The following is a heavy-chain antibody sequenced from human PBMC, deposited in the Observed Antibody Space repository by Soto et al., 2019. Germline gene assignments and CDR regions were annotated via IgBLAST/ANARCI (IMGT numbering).Heavy chain of an antibody. CDR2: INSDGSST. CDR1: GFTFSSYW. D-gene: IGHD1-1*01. J-gene: IGHJ6*02. V-gene: IGHV3-74*01. CDR3: AGTNPYYYYGMDL. Sequence: GGSLRLSCAASGFTFSSYWMHWVRQAPGKGLVWVSRINSDGSSTSYADSVKGRFSISRDNAKASLYLQIHSLRAEDTALYYCAGTNPYYYYGMDLWGQGTTVTVSS.